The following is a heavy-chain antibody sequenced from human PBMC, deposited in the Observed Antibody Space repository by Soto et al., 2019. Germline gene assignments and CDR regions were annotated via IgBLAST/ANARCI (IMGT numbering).Heavy chain of an antibody. CDR2: INPSGGST. V-gene: IGHV1-46*01. J-gene: IGHJ4*02. CDR1: GYTFTTYY. Sequence: GSVNVSCKASGYTFTTYYMHWVRQAPGQGLEWMGIINPSGGSTSYAQKFQGRVTMTRDTSTSTVYMELSSLRSEDTAVYYCARVRRSSGYYYGYWGQGTPGTVSS. CDR3: ARVRRSSGYYYGY. D-gene: IGHD3-22*01.